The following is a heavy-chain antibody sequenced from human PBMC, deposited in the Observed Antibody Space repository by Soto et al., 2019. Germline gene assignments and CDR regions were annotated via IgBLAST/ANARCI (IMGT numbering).Heavy chain of an antibody. V-gene: IGHV4-59*01. CDR1: VGSITSYY. Sequence: SQTLSLPCTVSVGSITSYYWSCILQPPGKGLEWIGYIYYSGSTNYNPSLKSRVTISVDTSKKQFSLKLSSVTAADTAVYYCARSPEYDFWNYGMDVWGQGTTVTVSS. D-gene: IGHD3-3*01. CDR3: ARSPEYDFWNYGMDV. J-gene: IGHJ6*02. CDR2: IYYSGST.